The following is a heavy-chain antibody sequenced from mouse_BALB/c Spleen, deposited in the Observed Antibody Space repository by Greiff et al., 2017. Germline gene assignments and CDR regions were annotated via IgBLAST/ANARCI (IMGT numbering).Heavy chain of an antibody. J-gene: IGHJ4*01. D-gene: IGHD2-14*01. CDR2: ISSGGGST. CDR1: GFAFSSYD. Sequence: EVHLVESGGGLVKPGGSLKLSCAASGFAFSSYDMSWVRQTPEKRLEWVAYISSGGGSTYYPDTVKGRFTISRDNAKNTLYLQMSSLKSEDTAMYYCARWVRHAMDYWGQGTSVTVSA. CDR3: ARWVRHAMDY. V-gene: IGHV5-12-1*01.